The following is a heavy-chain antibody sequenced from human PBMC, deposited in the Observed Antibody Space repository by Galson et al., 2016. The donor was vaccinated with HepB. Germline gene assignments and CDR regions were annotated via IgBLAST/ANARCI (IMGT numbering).Heavy chain of an antibody. CDR2: VSSYSGNI. J-gene: IGHJ6*02. CDR1: GYTFTRYG. Sequence: SVKVSCKASGYTFTRYGLSWVRQAPGQGLEWMGWVSSYSGNINYAQKLQGRVTMTTDTSTSTAYMELRSLRSDDTAVYYRARAQLVPTSEGYYFYGMDVWGQGTTVTVSS. V-gene: IGHV1-18*01. D-gene: IGHD1-1*01. CDR3: ARAQLVPTSEGYYFYGMDV.